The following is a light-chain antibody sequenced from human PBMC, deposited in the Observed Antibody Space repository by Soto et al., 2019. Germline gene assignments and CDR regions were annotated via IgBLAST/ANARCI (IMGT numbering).Light chain of an antibody. CDR2: GAS. Sequence: EIVLTQSPGTLSLSPGERATLSCRASQSVSNNYLAWYQQKPGQAPRLLIYGASNRATGIPDRFSGSGSGTEFTITISSLHPDDFATYYCQQYNILSTFGQGTKVDI. CDR1: QSVSNNY. V-gene: IGKV3-20*01. CDR3: QQYNILST. J-gene: IGKJ1*01.